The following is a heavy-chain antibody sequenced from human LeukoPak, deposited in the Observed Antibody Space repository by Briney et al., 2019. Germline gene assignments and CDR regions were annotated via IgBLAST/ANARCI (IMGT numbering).Heavy chain of an antibody. CDR1: GFTFSSYA. V-gene: IGHV3-23*01. CDR3: AKRRSYIDY. Sequence: PGGSLRLSCAASGFTFSSYAMSWVRQAPGKGLEWVSSISDSARTTYYADSVKGRFTISRDNSKNTVYLQMNSLRAEDTAIYYCAKRRSYIDYWGQGALVTVSS. CDR2: ISDSARTT. J-gene: IGHJ4*02.